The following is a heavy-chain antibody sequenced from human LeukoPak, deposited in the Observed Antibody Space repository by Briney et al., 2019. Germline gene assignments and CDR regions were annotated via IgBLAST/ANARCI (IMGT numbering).Heavy chain of an antibody. D-gene: IGHD3-10*01. CDR3: AKVGVILDYYGSGSYPNSDNFDY. V-gene: IGHV3-30*18. Sequence: GGSLRLSCAASGFTFSSYGMHWVRQAPGKGLEWVAVISYDGSNKYYADSVKGRFTISRDNSKNTLYLQMNSLRAEDTAVYYCAKVGVILDYYGSGSYPNSDNFDYWGQGTLVTVSS. CDR2: ISYDGSNK. CDR1: GFTFSSYG. J-gene: IGHJ4*02.